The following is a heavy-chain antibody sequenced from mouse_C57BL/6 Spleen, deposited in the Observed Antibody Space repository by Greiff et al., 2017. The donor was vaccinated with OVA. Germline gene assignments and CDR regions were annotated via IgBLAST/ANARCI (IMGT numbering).Heavy chain of an antibody. CDR1: GYTFTGYW. Sequence: VKLMESGAELMKPGASLKLSCKATGYTFTGYWIEWVKQRPGHGLEWIGEILPGSGSTNYNEKFKGKATFTADTSSNTAYMQLSSLTTEDSAIYYCARGGYYGNWGYFDVWGTGTTVTVSS. CDR2: ILPGSGST. V-gene: IGHV1-9*01. J-gene: IGHJ1*03. CDR3: ARGGYYGNWGYFDV. D-gene: IGHD2-1*01.